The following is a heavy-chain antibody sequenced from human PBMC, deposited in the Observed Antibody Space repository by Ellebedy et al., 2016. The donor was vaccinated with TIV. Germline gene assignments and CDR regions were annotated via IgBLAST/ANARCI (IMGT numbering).Heavy chain of an antibody. J-gene: IGHJ4*02. V-gene: IGHV4-59*01. CDR3: ARTTNWARPSFDY. CDR1: GGSISSYY. CDR2: IYYSGST. Sequence: SETLSLTCTVSGGSISSYYWSWIRQPPGKGLEWIGYIYYSGSTNYNPSLKSRVTISVDTSKNQFSLKLSSVAAADTAVYYCARTTNWARPSFDYWGQGTLVTVSS. D-gene: IGHD7-27*01.